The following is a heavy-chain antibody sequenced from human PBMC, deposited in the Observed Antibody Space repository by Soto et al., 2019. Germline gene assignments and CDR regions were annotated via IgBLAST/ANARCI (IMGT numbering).Heavy chain of an antibody. D-gene: IGHD6-6*01. V-gene: IGHV1-2*02. Sequence: ASVKVSCKASGYTFTGYYIHWVRQAPGQGLEWMGWINPNSGDTNYPQKFQGRVTMTRDMSSSSAYMELSSLRSDDTAVYYCARGQSHQLVWDFDYWGQGTLVTVSS. CDR2: INPNSGDT. J-gene: IGHJ4*02. CDR3: ARGQSHQLVWDFDY. CDR1: GYTFTGYY.